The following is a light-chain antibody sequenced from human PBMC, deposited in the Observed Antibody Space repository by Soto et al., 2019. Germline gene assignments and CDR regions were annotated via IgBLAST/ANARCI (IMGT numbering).Light chain of an antibody. V-gene: IGKV3-15*01. CDR1: QSVSSN. CDR3: QQYNDWFLT. J-gene: IGKJ4*01. CDR2: GAS. Sequence: EIVMTQSPVTLSVSPGERATLSCRASQSVSSNLAWYQQKPGQAPRLLIYGASTRATGIPARFSGSGSGTDFTLTISSLQSEDFAVYYCQQYNDWFLTFGGGTKVEIK.